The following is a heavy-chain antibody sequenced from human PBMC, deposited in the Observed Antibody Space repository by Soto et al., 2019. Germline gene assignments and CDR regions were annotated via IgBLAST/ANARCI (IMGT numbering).Heavy chain of an antibody. CDR2: INHSGST. CDR1: GGSFSGYY. V-gene: IGHV4-34*01. J-gene: IGHJ6*03. Sequence: TLSLTCAVYGGSFSGYYWSWIRQPPGKGLEWIGEINHSGSTNYNPSLKSRVTISVDTSKNQFSLKLSSVTAADTAVYYCARFRITTVTPKIYYYYYYMDVWGKGTTVTVAS. CDR3: ARFRITTVTPKIYYYYYYMDV. D-gene: IGHD4-17*01.